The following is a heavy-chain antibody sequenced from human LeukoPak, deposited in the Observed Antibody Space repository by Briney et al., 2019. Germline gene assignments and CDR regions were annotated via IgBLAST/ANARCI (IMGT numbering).Heavy chain of an antibody. Sequence: PGGSLRLSCAASGFTFSSYWMNWVRQVPGKGLVWVSRISIDGSNTNYAESVKGRFTISRDNAKNTLYLQMNSLRAEDTAIYYCATYRQVLLPFESWGQGTLVTVSS. CDR1: GFTFSSYW. V-gene: IGHV3-74*01. D-gene: IGHD2-8*02. CDR3: ATYRQVLLPFES. CDR2: ISIDGSNT. J-gene: IGHJ4*02.